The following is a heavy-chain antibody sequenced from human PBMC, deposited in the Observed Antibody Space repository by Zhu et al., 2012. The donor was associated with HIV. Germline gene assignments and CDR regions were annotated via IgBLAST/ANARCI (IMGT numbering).Heavy chain of an antibody. V-gene: IGHV4-38-2*01. CDR1: GYSISSGYY. J-gene: IGHJ4*02. Sequence: QVQLQESGPGLVKPSETLSLTCAVSGYSISSGYYWGWIRQPPGKGLEWVGSIHHSGNTYCNPSLKSRVTISVDTSKNQFSLKLRSVTAADTAVYYCARHHGYGTYWPFDYWGQGNPGHRLL. CDR2: IHHSGNT. CDR3: ARHHGYGTYWPFDY. D-gene: IGHD6-13*01.